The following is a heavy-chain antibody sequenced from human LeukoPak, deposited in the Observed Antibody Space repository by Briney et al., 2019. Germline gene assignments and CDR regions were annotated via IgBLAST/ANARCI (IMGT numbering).Heavy chain of an antibody. CDR3: ASVGYCSSTSCYYYYYYMDV. J-gene: IGHJ6*03. D-gene: IGHD2-2*01. CDR2: INPNSGGT. Sequence: ASVKVSCKASGYTFTGYYMHWVRQAPGQGLEWMGWINPNSGGTNYAQKFQGRVTMTRDTSISTAYMELSRLRSYDTAVYYCASVGYCSSTSCYYYYYYMDVWGKGTTVTVSS. CDR1: GYTFTGYY. V-gene: IGHV1-2*02.